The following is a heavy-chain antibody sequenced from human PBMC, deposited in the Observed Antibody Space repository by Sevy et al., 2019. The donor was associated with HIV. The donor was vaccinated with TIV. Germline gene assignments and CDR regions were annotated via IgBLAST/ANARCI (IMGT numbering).Heavy chain of an antibody. Sequence: GGSLRLSCAASGFTFSSYWMSWVRQAPGKGLEWVANIKQDGSEKYYVDSVKGRFTISRDNAKNSLYLQMNSLRAEDTAVYYCARTTGVLHGWFDPWGQGTLVTVSS. CDR3: ARTTGVLHGWFDP. CDR2: IKQDGSEK. J-gene: IGHJ5*02. CDR1: GFTFSSYW. V-gene: IGHV3-7*01. D-gene: IGHD3-3*01.